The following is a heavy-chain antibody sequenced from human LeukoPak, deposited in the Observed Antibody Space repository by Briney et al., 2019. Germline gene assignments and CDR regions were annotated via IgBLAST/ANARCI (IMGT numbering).Heavy chain of an antibody. J-gene: IGHJ6*02. V-gene: IGHV1-46*01. D-gene: IGHD1-1*01. CDR3: ATGMYYYYYGMDV. CDR2: INPSGGST. CDR1: GYTFTGYY. Sequence: ASVKVSCKASGYTFTGYYMHWVRQAPGQGLAWMGIINPSGGSTGYAQKFQGRVIMTRDTSTSTVYMELSSLRSEDTAVYYCATGMYYYYYGMDVWGQGTTVTVSS.